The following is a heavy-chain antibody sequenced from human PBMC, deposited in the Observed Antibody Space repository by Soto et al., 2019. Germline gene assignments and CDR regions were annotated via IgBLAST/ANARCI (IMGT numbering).Heavy chain of an antibody. CDR3: ARDRGAYCGGDCYSLGVTYYYYGMDV. Sequence: PSETLSLTCTVSGGSISSGDYYWSWIRQPPGKGLDWIGYIYYSGSTYYNPSLKSRVTISVDTSKNQFSLKLSSVTAADTAVYYCARDRGAYCGGDCYSLGVTYYYYGMDVWGQGTTVTVSS. CDR2: IYYSGST. J-gene: IGHJ6*02. CDR1: GGSISSGDYY. V-gene: IGHV4-30-4*01. D-gene: IGHD2-21*02.